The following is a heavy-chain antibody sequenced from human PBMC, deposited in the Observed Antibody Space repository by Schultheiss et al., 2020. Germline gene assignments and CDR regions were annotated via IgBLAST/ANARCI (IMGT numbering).Heavy chain of an antibody. J-gene: IGHJ4*02. Sequence: SGPTLVKPTQTLTLTCTFSGFSLRNSGMRVSWIRQPPGKALEWLALIDWDDDKYYSTSLKTRLTISKDTSKNQVVLTMTNMDPVDTATYYCARMRYYDILTADYYFDYWGQGTLVNVSS. CDR3: ARMRYYDILTADYYFDY. CDR2: IDWDDDK. V-gene: IGHV2-70*01. D-gene: IGHD3-9*01. CDR1: GFSLRNSGMR.